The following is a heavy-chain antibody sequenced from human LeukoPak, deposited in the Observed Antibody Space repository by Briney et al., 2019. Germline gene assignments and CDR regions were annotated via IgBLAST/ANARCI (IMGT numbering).Heavy chain of an antibody. CDR1: GFTFSDYY. D-gene: IGHD3-16*02. J-gene: IGHJ4*02. CDR3: ARAYDYVWGSYRSAPFDY. CDR2: ISSSSSYT. Sequence: PGGSLRLSCAASGFTFSDYYMSWIRQAPGKGPEWVSYISSSSSYTNYADSVKGRFTISRDNAKNSLYLQMNSLRAEDTAVYYCARAYDYVWGSYRSAPFDYWGQGTLVTVSS. V-gene: IGHV3-11*06.